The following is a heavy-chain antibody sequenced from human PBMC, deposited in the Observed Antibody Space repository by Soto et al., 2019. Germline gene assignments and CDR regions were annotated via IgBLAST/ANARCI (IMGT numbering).Heavy chain of an antibody. D-gene: IGHD2-15*01. J-gene: IGHJ5*02. CDR1: GGSISSGDFY. Sequence: LSLTCTVSGGSISSGDFYWSWIRQPPGRGLEWIGYISYSGSTYYNTSLKSRVTISVDTSKNQFSLKLNSVTAADTAVYYCARGGPTGGSYKYNWFDPWGQGTLVTVSS. CDR3: ARGGPTGGSYKYNWFDP. V-gene: IGHV4-30-4*01. CDR2: ISYSGST.